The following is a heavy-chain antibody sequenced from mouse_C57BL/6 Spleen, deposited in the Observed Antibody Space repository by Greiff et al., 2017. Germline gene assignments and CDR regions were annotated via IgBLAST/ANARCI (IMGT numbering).Heavy chain of an antibody. CDR3: AREIYYGNYVDY. J-gene: IGHJ2*01. CDR1: GYTFTSYW. CDR2: IDPSDSET. V-gene: IGHV1-52*01. D-gene: IGHD2-1*01. Sequence: QVQLKQPGAELVRPGSSVKLSCKASGYTFTSYWMHWVKQRPIQGLEWIGNIDPSDSETHYNQKFKDKATLTVDKSSSTAYMQLSSLTSEDSAVYYCAREIYYGNYVDYWGQGTTLTVSS.